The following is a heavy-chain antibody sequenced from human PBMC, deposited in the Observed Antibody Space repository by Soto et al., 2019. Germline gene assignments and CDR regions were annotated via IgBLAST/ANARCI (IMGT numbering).Heavy chain of an antibody. D-gene: IGHD6-6*01. J-gene: IGHJ4*02. CDR1: GGSFSGYY. CDR2: INHSGST. Sequence: KPSETLSLTCAVYGGSFSGYYWSWIRQPPGKGLEWIGEINHSGSTNYNPSLKSRVTISVDTSKNQFSLKLSSVTAADTAVYYCARGPRVAARQVSLDYWGQGTLVTVSS. CDR3: ARGPRVAARQVSLDY. V-gene: IGHV4-34*01.